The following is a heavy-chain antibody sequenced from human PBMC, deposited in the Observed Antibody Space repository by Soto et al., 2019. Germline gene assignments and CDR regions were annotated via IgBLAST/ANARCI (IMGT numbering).Heavy chain of an antibody. CDR1: GFTFSNYW. D-gene: IGHD3-16*01. J-gene: IGHJ4*02. Sequence: EVQLMESGGGLVQPGGSLRLSCAASGFTFSNYWMHWVRQAPGEGLVWVSRINFYGTTTNYADSVKGRFTVSRDNARHTLYLQMNSLRAEETAIYYCARGGLHAYYQDNWGQGILVTVSS. V-gene: IGHV3-74*01. CDR3: ARGGLHAYYQDN. CDR2: INFYGTTT.